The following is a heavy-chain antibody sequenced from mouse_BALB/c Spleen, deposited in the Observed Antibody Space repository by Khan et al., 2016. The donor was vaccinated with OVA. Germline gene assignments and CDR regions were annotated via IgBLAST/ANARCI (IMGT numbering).Heavy chain of an antibody. J-gene: IGHJ3*01. V-gene: IGHV1-4*01. D-gene: IGHD2-14*01. Sequence: QVQLKESGAELARPGASVKMSCKASGYTFTTYTIHWVKQRPGQGLEWIGYIIPSNNYTNYNQRFKDRATLTAAKSSSPAYMQLSSLPSEDSAVYYCAREGAYYRSDGWFAYWGQGTLVTVSA. CDR1: GYTFTTYT. CDR3: AREGAYYRSDGWFAY. CDR2: IIPSNNYT.